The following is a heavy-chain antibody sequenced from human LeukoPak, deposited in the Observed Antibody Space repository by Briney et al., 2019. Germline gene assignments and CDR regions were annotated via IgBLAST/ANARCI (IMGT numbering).Heavy chain of an antibody. Sequence: QPGGSLRLSCAASGFTFDDYAMHWVRQAPGKGLEWVSGISWNSGSIGYADSVKGRFTISRDNAKNSLYLQMNSLRAEDTALYYCAKDSEAYYYYGMDVWGQGTTVTVSS. CDR2: ISWNSGSI. J-gene: IGHJ6*02. CDR3: AKDSEAYYYYGMDV. V-gene: IGHV3-9*01. CDR1: GFTFDDYA.